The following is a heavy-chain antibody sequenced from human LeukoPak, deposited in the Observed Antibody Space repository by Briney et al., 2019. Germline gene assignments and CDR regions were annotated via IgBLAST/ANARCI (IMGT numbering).Heavy chain of an antibody. Sequence: SETLSLTCAVYGGSFSGYYWSWIRQPPGKGLEWIGEINHSGSTNYNPSLKSRVTISVDTSKNQFSLKLSSVTAADTAVYYCARTLYGSGSYYNRWFGPWGQGTLVTVSS. CDR1: GGSFSGYY. CDR2: INHSGST. CDR3: ARTLYGSGSYYNRWFGP. V-gene: IGHV4-34*01. D-gene: IGHD3-10*01. J-gene: IGHJ5*02.